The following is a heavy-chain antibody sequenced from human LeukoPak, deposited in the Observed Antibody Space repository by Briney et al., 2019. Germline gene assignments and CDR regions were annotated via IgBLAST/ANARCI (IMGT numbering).Heavy chain of an antibody. CDR3: ARTSASGGTYFDD. V-gene: IGHV4-31*03. D-gene: IGHD1-26*01. J-gene: IGHJ4*02. CDR1: GGSISSGGYY. CDR2: IYYSGST. Sequence: ASETLSLTCTVSGGSISSGGYYWSWIRQHPGKGLEWIGYIYYSGSTYYNPSLKSRVTISVDTSKNQFSLKLSSVTAADTAVYYCARTSASGGTYFDDRGQGTLVTVSS.